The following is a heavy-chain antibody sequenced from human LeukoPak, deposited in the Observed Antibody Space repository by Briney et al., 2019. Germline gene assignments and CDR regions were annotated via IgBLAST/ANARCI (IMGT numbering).Heavy chain of an antibody. CDR3: ARGSAVVGTYNWFDP. CDR1: GGTFSSYA. CDR2: IIPIFVIA. Sequence: SVKVSCKASGGTFSSYAISWVRQAPGQGLEWMGRIIPIFVIANYAQKFQGRVTITADQSTSTAYMELSSLRSEDTAVYYCARGSAVVGTYNWFDPWGQGTLVTVSS. D-gene: IGHD2-15*01. J-gene: IGHJ5*02. V-gene: IGHV1-69*04.